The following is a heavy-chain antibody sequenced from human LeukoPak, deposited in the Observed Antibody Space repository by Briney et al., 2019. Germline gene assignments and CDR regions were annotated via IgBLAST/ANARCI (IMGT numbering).Heavy chain of an antibody. CDR3: STERLTTFRLVDWSYPGDS. CDR2: IKTQTDGATT. J-gene: IGHJ4*02. Sequence: PGGSLRLSCAASGFTFTNSGMSWVRQAPGKGLEWVGRIKTQTDGATTDYAAPVQGTFIISRDDSKNKVLMQMKSMKAEDTAVYYCSTERLTTFRLVDWSYPGDSWGQGTLVTVSP. D-gene: IGHD3/OR15-3a*01. CDR1: GFTFTNSG. V-gene: IGHV3-15*01.